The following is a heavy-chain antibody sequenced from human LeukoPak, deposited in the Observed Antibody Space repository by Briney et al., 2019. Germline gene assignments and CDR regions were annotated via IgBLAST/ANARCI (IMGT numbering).Heavy chain of an antibody. J-gene: IGHJ4*02. V-gene: IGHV3-23*01. CDR1: GFTFSTYG. CDR3: ARGVVMIVVPYYFDY. CDR2: LSDSGGTT. Sequence: PGGSLRLSCAASGFTFSTYGMSWVRQAPGKGLEWVSSLSDSGGTTYYADSVKGRFTISGDNSKNTLYLQMSSLRAEDTAVYYCARGVVMIVVPYYFDYWGQGTLVTVSS. D-gene: IGHD3-22*01.